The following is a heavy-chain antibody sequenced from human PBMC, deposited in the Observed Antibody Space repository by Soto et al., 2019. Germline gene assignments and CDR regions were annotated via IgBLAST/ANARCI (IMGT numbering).Heavy chain of an antibody. CDR1: GDSIGTTHSY. CDR3: ARHRARNWFDP. Sequence: PSETLSLTCTVSGDSIGTTHSYWAWIRQSPGKGLEWIGNIHYSGSTYYMPSLRSRVTLSVGTSKNQFSLKLSSVTAAGTAVFYCARHRARNWFDPWGQGTLVTVSS. J-gene: IGHJ5*02. V-gene: IGHV4-39*01. D-gene: IGHD6-6*01. CDR2: IHYSGST.